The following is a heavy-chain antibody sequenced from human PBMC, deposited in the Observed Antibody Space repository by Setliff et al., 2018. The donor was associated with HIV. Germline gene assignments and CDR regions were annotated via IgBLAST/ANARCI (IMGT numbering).Heavy chain of an antibody. CDR2: VYTSGST. CDR1: GGSISSYY. D-gene: IGHD3-16*01. Sequence: PSETLSLTCNVSGGSISSYYWSWIRQPPGKGLEWIGYVYTSGSTNYNPSLKSRVTISVDTSKNQSSLKLTSVTAADTAVYYCARRSPGGGYYMDVWGKGTTVTVSS. J-gene: IGHJ6*03. V-gene: IGHV4-4*09. CDR3: ARRSPGGGYYMDV.